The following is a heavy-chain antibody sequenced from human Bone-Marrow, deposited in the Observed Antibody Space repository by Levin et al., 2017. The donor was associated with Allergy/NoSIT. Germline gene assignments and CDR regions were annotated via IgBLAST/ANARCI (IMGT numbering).Heavy chain of an antibody. D-gene: IGHD6-19*01. V-gene: IGHV1-46*01. CDR1: GYTFTSYY. CDR3: ARVHRSFGWYGRYFQH. Sequence: VASVKVSCKASGYTFTSYYMHWVRQAPGQGLEWMGIINPSGGSTSYAQKFQGRVTMTRDTSTSTVYMELSSLRSEDTAVYYCARVHRSFGWYGRYFQHWGQGTLVTVSS. J-gene: IGHJ1*01. CDR2: INPSGGST.